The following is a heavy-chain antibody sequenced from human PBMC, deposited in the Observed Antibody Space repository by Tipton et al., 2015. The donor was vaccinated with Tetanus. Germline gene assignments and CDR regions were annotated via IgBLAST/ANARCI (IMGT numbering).Heavy chain of an antibody. CDR3: ARLSSSANDAHAFDI. CDR2: VYNSGST. J-gene: IGHJ3*02. D-gene: IGHD3-22*01. Sequence: TLSLTCTVSGASISSYYWSWIRQPAGKGLEWIGRVYNSGSTDYNPSLKSRLAMSLDTSKNQFSLKVSSVTAADTAVYYCARLSSSANDAHAFDIWGQGTMVTVSS. CDR1: GASISSYY. V-gene: IGHV4-4*07.